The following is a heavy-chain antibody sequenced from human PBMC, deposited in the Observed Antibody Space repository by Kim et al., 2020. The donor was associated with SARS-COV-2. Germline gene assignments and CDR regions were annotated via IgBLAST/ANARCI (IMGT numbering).Heavy chain of an antibody. CDR2: ISGSGGST. D-gene: IGHD1-26*01. CDR1: GFTFSSYA. V-gene: IGHV3-23*01. CDR3: AKDPRGGGSYSPNYYYYGMDV. Sequence: GGSLRLSCAASGFTFSSYAMSWVRQAPGKGLEWVSAISGSGGSTYYADSVKGRFTISRDNSKNTLYLQMNSLRAEDTAVYYCAKDPRGGGSYSPNYYYYGMDVWGQGTTVTVSS. J-gene: IGHJ6*02.